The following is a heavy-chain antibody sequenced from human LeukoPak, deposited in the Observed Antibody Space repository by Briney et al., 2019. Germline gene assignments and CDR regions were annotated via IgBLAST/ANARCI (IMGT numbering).Heavy chain of an antibody. Sequence: GGSLRLSCVVSGFTFSSYGMHWLRQAPGKGLEWVAVIWYDGSKMFYGDSVKGRFSVSRDDSKNTLYLQMSSLRAEDTAVYYCTRDGGSGIDYWGQGTLVTVSS. CDR3: TRDGGSGIDY. D-gene: IGHD3-16*01. CDR2: IWYDGSKM. CDR1: GFTFSSYG. V-gene: IGHV3-33*01. J-gene: IGHJ4*02.